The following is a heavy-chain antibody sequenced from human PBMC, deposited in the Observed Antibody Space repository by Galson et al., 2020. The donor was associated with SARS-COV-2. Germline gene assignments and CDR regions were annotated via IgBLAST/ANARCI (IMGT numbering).Heavy chain of an antibody. CDR3: ARDRERYSGSYWDYYYGMDV. CDR1: GGTFSSYA. V-gene: IGHV1-69*13. D-gene: IGHD1-26*01. J-gene: IGHJ6*02. CDR2: IIPIFGTA. Sequence: SVKVSCKASGGTFSSYAISWVRQAPGQGLEWMGGIIPIFGTANYAQKFQGRVTITADESTSTAYMELSSLRSEDTAVYYCARDRERYSGSYWDYYYGMDVWGQGTTVTVSS.